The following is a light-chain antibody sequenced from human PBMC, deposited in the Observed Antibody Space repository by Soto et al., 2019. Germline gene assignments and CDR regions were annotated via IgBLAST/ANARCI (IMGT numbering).Light chain of an antibody. V-gene: IGKV1-8*01. J-gene: IGKJ1*01. CDR3: QQYYSYPRT. Sequence: AIRMTQSPSSFSASTGDRVTITCRASQGISSYLAWYQQKPGKAPKLLIYAASTWQSGVPSRFSGSGSGTDFTLTIGCLQSEDFATYYCQQYYSYPRTFGQGTKVEIK. CDR1: QGISSY. CDR2: AAS.